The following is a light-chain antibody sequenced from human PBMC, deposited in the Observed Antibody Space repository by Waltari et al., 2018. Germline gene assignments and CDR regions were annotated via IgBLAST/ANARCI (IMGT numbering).Light chain of an antibody. Sequence: SYDLIQPPSVSVSPGQTATITCPGDDLGNKYVYWYQQKSGQSPILVIYQDSNRPSGIPERFSGSNSENTATLTIRGTQALDEGDFYCQTWDTNTGVFGGGTKLTVL. CDR1: DLGNKY. CDR3: QTWDTNTGV. CDR2: QDS. J-gene: IGLJ2*01. V-gene: IGLV3-1*01.